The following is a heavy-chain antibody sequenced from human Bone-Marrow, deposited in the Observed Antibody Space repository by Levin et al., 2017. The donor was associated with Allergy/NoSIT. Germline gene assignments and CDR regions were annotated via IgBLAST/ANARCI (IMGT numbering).Heavy chain of an antibody. J-gene: IGHJ4*02. V-gene: IGHV3-23*01. Sequence: GGSLRLSCAASGFTFSSYAMSWVRQAPGKGLEWVSAISGSGGSTYYADSVKGRFTISRDNSKNTLYLQMNSLRAEDTAVYYCAARLPFIELGGVCEFWSGSRGWGQGTLVTVSS. CDR1: GFTFSSYA. D-gene: IGHD3-3*01. CDR2: ISGSGGST. CDR3: AARLPFIELGGVCEFWSGSRG.